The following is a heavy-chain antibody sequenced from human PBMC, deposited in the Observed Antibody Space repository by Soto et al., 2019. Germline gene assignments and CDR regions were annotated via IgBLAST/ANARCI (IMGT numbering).Heavy chain of an antibody. CDR1: GYSFVTSG. J-gene: IGHJ4*02. CDR2: ISVYNGNT. Sequence: QVKLVQSGTEVKKPGASIKVSCKASGYSFVTSGMTWVRQAPGQGLEWMGWISVYNGNTNYDQKLQDRVTKNTDTSTNTAYLEVRNLRSDDTAVYYCARAGQYYDASGYADWGQGTLVTVSS. V-gene: IGHV1-18*01. CDR3: ARAGQYYDASGYAD. D-gene: IGHD3-22*01.